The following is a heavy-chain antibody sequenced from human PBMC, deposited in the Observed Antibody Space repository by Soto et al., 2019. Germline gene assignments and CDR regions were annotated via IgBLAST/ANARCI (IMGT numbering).Heavy chain of an antibody. J-gene: IGHJ6*02. CDR2: INAGNGNT. Sequence: ASVKVSCKASGYSFTSYAIYWVRQAPGQRLEWMGWINAGNGNTKYSQKLQGRVTFTGDTSASTAHMELSSLRSEDTAVYFCARGVENIVVVLDVFGYYGMDVWGQGTTVAVSS. CDR1: GYSFTSYA. D-gene: IGHD2-2*01. CDR3: ARGVENIVVVLDVFGYYGMDV. V-gene: IGHV1-3*01.